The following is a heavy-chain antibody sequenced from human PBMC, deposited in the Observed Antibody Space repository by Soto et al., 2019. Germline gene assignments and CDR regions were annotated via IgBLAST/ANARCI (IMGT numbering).Heavy chain of an antibody. CDR1: GGTFSSYA. D-gene: IGHD3-16*01. J-gene: IGHJ6*02. CDR2: IIPIFGTA. CDR3: AGGTPSLGMDV. V-gene: IGHV1-69*12. Sequence: QVQLVQSGAEVKKPGSSVKVSCKASGGTFSSYAISWVRQAPGQGLEWMGGIIPIFGTANYAQKFQGRVTITADDSTSTAHTELRSLRSEDTAVYYCAGGTPSLGMDVWGQGTTVTVSS.